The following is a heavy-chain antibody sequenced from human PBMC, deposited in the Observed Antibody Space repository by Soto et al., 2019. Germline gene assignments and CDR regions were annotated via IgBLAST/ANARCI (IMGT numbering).Heavy chain of an antibody. CDR2: IYPGDSDT. CDR1: GYSFTSYW. V-gene: IGHV5-51*01. CDR3: ARQRLAGAEGYYYYMDV. D-gene: IGHD6-25*01. Sequence: PGESLKISCKGSGYSFTSYWIGWVRQMPGKGLEWMGIIYPGDSDTRYSPSFQGQVTISADKSISTAYLQWSSLKASDTAMYYCARQRLAGAEGYYYYMDVWGKGTTVTVSS. J-gene: IGHJ6*03.